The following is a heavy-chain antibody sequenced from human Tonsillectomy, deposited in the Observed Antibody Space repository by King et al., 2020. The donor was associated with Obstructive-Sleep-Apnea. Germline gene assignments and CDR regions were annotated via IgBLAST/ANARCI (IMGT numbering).Heavy chain of an antibody. V-gene: IGHV3-49*03. CDR3: TRGVRANIAGAGTFQH. CDR1: GFTFGDYA. J-gene: IGHJ1*01. D-gene: IGHD6-13*01. Sequence: VQLVESGGGLVQPGRSLRLSCTASGFTFGDYAMSWFRQAPGKGLEWVGFIRSKAYGGTTEYAASVKGRFTISRDDSKSIAYLQMNSLKTEDTAVYYCTRGVRANIAGAGTFQHWGQGTLVTVSS. CDR2: IRSKAYGGTT.